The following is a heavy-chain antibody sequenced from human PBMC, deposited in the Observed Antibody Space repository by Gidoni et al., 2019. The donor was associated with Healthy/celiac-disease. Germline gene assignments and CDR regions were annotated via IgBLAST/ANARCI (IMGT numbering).Heavy chain of an antibody. CDR1: AFTFSSYC. CDR2: IKQDGSEK. V-gene: IGHV3-7*03. Sequence: EVQLVESGGGLVQPGGSLRLSCAASAFTFSSYCMSWVRQAPGKGLEWVANIKQDGSEKYYVDSVKGRFTISRDNAKNSLYLQMNSLRAEDTAVYYCAREYYYDSSGYYSAPFDYWGQGTLVTVSS. J-gene: IGHJ4*02. CDR3: AREYYYDSSGYYSAPFDY. D-gene: IGHD3-22*01.